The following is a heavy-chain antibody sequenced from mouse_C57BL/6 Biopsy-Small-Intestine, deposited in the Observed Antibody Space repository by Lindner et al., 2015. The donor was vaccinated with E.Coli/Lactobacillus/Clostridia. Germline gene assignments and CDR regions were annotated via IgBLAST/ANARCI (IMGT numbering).Heavy chain of an antibody. V-gene: IGHV1-42*01. CDR3: ARSHAEGDF. CDR1: GYSFTGYF. CDR2: INPTTGGT. J-gene: IGHJ2*01. Sequence: VQLQESGPELVKPGASVKISCKASGYSFTGYFMNWVKQSPEKSLEWIGEINPTTGGTTYNQKFKAKATLTVDKSSSTAYTQFKNLTSEDSAVYYCARSHAEGDFWGQGTTLTVSS.